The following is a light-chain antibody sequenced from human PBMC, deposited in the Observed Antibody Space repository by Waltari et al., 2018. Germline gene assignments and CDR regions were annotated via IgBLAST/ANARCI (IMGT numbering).Light chain of an antibody. V-gene: IGKV3-20*01. CDR2: GAS. CDR3: QQYGSSVLYT. J-gene: IGKJ2*01. CDR1: QSLTKSY. Sequence: AVQSLTKSYLAWYQQKPGQAPRLLIYGASSRAAGIPDRFSGSGSGTDFTLTISRLEPEDFAVYYCQQYGSSVLYTFGQGTKLEIK.